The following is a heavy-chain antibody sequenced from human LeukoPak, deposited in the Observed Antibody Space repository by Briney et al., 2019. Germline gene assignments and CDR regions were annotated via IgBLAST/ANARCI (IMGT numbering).Heavy chain of an antibody. Sequence: GASVKVSCKASGYTFTGYYMHWVRQAPGQGLEWMGWINPNSGGTNYAQKFQGRVTMTKDTSISTAYMELSRLRSDDTAVYYCARESLPYYYYYMDVWGKGTTVTVSS. CDR1: GYTFTGYY. CDR2: INPNSGGT. J-gene: IGHJ6*03. CDR3: ARESLPYYYYYMDV. V-gene: IGHV1-2*02.